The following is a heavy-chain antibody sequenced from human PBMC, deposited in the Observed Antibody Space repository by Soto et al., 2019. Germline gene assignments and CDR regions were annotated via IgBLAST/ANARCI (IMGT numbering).Heavy chain of an antibody. CDR1: GFTFSSYS. J-gene: IGHJ6*02. D-gene: IGHD1-26*01. Sequence: PGGSLRLSCAASGFTFSSYSMNWVRQAPGKGLEWVSSISSSSSYIYYADSVKGRFTISRDNAKNSLYLQMNSLRAEDSAMYYCARPIPRWGYHYGMDVWGQGTTVTVSS. V-gene: IGHV3-21*04. CDR3: ARPIPRWGYHYGMDV. CDR2: ISSSSSYI.